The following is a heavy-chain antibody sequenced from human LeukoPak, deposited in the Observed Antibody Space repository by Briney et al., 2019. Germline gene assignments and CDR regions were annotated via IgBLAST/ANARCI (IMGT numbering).Heavy chain of an antibody. V-gene: IGHV3-7*01. CDR1: GFLFTSYW. Sequence: GGSLRLSCEASGFLFTSYWMSWVRQAPGKGPEWVAHIKENGNEQYYADSVKGRFTISRDNVKQSLCLQMNNLRVEDTAVYYCARGPGDYDASDIWGQETMVTVSS. D-gene: IGHD4-11*01. CDR2: IKENGNEQ. J-gene: IGHJ3*02. CDR3: ARGPGDYDASDI.